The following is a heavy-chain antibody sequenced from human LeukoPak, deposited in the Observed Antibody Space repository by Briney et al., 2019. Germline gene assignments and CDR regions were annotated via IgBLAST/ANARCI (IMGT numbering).Heavy chain of an antibody. CDR3: ARRKNYPYMDV. CDR2: ISSSGSTI. J-gene: IGHJ6*03. D-gene: IGHD5-24*01. V-gene: IGHV3-11*04. Sequence: PGGSLRLSCAASGFTFSDYYMSWIRQAPGKGLEWVSYISSSGSTIYYADSVKGRFTISRGNAKNSLYLQMNSLKAEDTAVYYCARRKNYPYMDVRGKGTTVTVSS. CDR1: GFTFSDYY.